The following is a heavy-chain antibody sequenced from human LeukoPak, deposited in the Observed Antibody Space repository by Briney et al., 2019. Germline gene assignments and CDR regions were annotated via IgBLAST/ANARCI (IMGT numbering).Heavy chain of an antibody. D-gene: IGHD6-19*01. J-gene: IGHJ4*02. V-gene: IGHV3-23*01. CDR3: AKDHGIAVAGTAN. CDR2: ISGSGGST. CDR1: GFTFSSYA. Sequence: PGGSLRLSRAASGFTFSSYAMSWVRQAPGKGLEWVSAISGSGGSTYYADSVKGRFTISRDNSKNTLYLQMNSLRAEDTAVYYCAKDHGIAVAGTANWGQGTLVTVSS.